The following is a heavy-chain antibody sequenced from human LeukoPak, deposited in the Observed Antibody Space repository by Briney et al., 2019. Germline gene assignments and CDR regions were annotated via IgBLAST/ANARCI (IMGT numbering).Heavy chain of an antibody. CDR3: ARADIVVVPAARGGYYYYYMDV. V-gene: IGHV1-8*01. D-gene: IGHD2-2*01. CDR2: MNPNSGNT. J-gene: IGHJ6*03. CDR1: GYTFTSYD. Sequence: ASVKVSCKASGYTFTSYDINWVRQTTGQGLERMGWMNPNSGNTGYAQKFQGRVTITRNTSIGTAYMELSSLRSEDTAVYYCARADIVVVPAARGGYYYYYMDVWGKGTTVTVSS.